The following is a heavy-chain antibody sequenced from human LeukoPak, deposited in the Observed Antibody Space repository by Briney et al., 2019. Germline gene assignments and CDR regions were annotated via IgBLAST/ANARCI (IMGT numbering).Heavy chain of an antibody. CDR2: IYHSGIT. CDR1: GGSISRNY. Sequence: SETLSLTCTVSGGSISRNYWSWIRQPPGKGLEWIGYIYHSGITDYNPSLKSRVTMSADTSKNQFSLKLNSVTAADTAVYYCARETFGMFDPWGQGTLVTVSS. V-gene: IGHV4-59*01. J-gene: IGHJ5*02. D-gene: IGHD3-16*01. CDR3: ARETFGMFDP.